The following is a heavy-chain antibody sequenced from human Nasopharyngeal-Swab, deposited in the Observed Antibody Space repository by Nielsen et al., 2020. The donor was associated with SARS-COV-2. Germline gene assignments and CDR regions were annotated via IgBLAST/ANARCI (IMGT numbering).Heavy chain of an antibody. CDR2: IYSGGTIT. CDR1: GFTFTTYA. Sequence: GESLKISCAASGFTFTTYAMSWVRQAPGKGLEWVSVIYSGGTITHYADSVKGRFTISRDNSKNTLYLQMNSLRAEDTAVYYCARRSSAGELDYWGQGTLVTVSS. J-gene: IGHJ4*02. D-gene: IGHD6-19*01. V-gene: IGHV3-23*03. CDR3: ARRSSAGELDY.